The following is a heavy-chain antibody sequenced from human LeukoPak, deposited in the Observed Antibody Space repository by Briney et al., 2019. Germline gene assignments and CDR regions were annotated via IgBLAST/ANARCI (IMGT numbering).Heavy chain of an antibody. Sequence: GGSLRLSCAASGFTFSSYNMNWVRQAPGKGLEWVSSISSGTSYIYYADSVKGRFTISRDNAKNSLYLQMNSLRAEDTVVFYCARARYSGSFDDWGQGTLVTVSS. CDR1: GFTFSSYN. J-gene: IGHJ4*02. CDR3: ARARYSGSFDD. V-gene: IGHV3-21*01. CDR2: ISSGTSYI. D-gene: IGHD1-26*01.